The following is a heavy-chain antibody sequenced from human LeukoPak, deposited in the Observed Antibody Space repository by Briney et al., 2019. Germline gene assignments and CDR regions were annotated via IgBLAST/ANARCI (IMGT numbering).Heavy chain of an antibody. CDR1: GFTFSSYA. D-gene: IGHD6-6*01. J-gene: IGHJ6*03. Sequence: PGGSLRLSCAASGFTFSSYAMSWVRQAPGKGLEWVSAISGSGGSTYYADSVKGRFTISRDNSKNTLYLQMNSLRAEDTAVYYCAKASSSLGYYYYYYMDVWGKGTTVTVSS. CDR2: ISGSGGST. CDR3: AKASSSLGYYYYYYMDV. V-gene: IGHV3-23*01.